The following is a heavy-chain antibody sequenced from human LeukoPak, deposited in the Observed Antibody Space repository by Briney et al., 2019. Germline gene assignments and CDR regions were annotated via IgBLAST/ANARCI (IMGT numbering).Heavy chain of an antibody. Sequence: GGSLRLSCAASGFTFSSYWMHWVRQAPGKGLVWVSVIYSGGTTYYADSVKGRFTISRDNSKNTLYLQMNRLRAEDTAVYYCARGESFDYWGQGTLVTVSS. D-gene: IGHD1-26*01. CDR2: IYSGGTT. J-gene: IGHJ4*02. CDR1: GFTFSSYW. CDR3: ARGESFDY. V-gene: IGHV3-53*01.